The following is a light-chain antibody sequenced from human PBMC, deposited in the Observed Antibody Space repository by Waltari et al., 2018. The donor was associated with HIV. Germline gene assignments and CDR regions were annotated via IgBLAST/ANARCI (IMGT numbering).Light chain of an antibody. J-gene: IGKJ1*01. CDR1: YSVAGN. Sequence: EIVMTQSPATLSVSLGEKAALSCKASYSVAGNLAWYQQKPGQASRHLIQDASTRAAGIPARFSGSGSGTEFSLSICSRQSEDSGIYYCQQYNHWPRTFGQGTKVEIK. CDR3: QQYNHWPRT. V-gene: IGKV3-15*01. CDR2: DAS.